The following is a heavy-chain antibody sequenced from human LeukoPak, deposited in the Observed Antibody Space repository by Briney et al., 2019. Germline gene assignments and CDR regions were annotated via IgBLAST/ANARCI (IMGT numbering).Heavy chain of an antibody. V-gene: IGHV4-31*03. CDR3: ARLTTVTTPIAEYYFDY. J-gene: IGHJ4*02. D-gene: IGHD4-17*01. Sequence: PSETLSLTCTVSGGSISSGGYYWSWIRQHPGKGLEWIGYIYYSGSTYYNPSLKSRVTISVDTSKNQFSLKLSSVTAADTAVYYCARLTTVTTPIAEYYFDYWGQGTLVTVSS. CDR2: IYYSGST. CDR1: GGSISSGGYY.